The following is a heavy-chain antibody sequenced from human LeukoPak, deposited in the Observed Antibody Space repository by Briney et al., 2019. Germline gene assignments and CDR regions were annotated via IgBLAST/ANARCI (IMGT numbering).Heavy chain of an antibody. V-gene: IGHV1-18*01. D-gene: IGHD1-7*01. CDR2: ITTYNGNT. Sequence: PGASVKVSCKTSGYTFTSYGISWVRQAPGQGLEWMGWITTYNGNTHYAQSLQGRVTMTTDTSTSTAYMELRSLRSDDTAVYYCARDLTGITAFDSWGQGTLVTVSS. CDR3: ARDLTGITAFDS. J-gene: IGHJ4*02. CDR1: GYTFTSYG.